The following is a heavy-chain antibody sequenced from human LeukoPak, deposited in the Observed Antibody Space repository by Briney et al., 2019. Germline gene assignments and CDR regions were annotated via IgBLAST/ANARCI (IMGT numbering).Heavy chain of an antibody. D-gene: IGHD3-10*01. CDR2: SNAGNGNT. CDR1: GYTFTSYA. CDR3: ARGAITMVRGYWFDP. V-gene: IGHV1-3*02. Sequence: ASVKVSCKASGYTFTSYAMHWVRQAPGQRLEWMGWSNAGNGNTKYSQEFQGRVTMTRNTSISTAYMELSSLRSEDTAVYYCARGAITMVRGYWFDPWGQGTLVTVSS. J-gene: IGHJ5*02.